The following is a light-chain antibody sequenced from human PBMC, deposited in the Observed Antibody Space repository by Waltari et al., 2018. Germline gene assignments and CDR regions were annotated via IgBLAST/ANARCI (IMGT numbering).Light chain of an antibody. J-gene: IGKJ1*01. CDR1: QSVLYNSDNKNY. Sequence: DIVMTQSPDSLAVSLGERANINCNFRQSVLYNSDNKNYLAWYQQKPGQPPKLLIYWASTRESGVPDRFSGSGSGTDFTLTITSLQAEDVAVYYCQQYYGTPPRTFGQGTKVEIK. CDR3: QQYYGTPPRT. V-gene: IGKV4-1*01. CDR2: WAS.